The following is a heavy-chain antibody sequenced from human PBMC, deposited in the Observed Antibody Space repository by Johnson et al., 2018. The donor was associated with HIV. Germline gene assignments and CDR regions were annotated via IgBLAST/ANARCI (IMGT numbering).Heavy chain of an antibody. V-gene: IGHV3-66*01. CDR2: LFSGGSI. J-gene: IGHJ3*02. D-gene: IGHD1-7*01. CDR1: GFTFSSYY. Sequence: EVQLVESGGGVVQPGRSLRLSCAASGFTFSSYYMSWVRQAPGKGLEWVSVLFSGGSIYFADSVKGRFTISRDNSKNTLYLQMNSLRVEDTAVYYCTTDLNNWNYVKSDAFDIWGQGTMVTVSS. CDR3: TTDLNNWNYVKSDAFDI.